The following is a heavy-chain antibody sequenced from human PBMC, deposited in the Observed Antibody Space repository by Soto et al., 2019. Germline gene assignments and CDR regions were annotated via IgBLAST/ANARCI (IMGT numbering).Heavy chain of an antibody. D-gene: IGHD6-13*01. J-gene: IGHJ4*02. CDR1: GGSISSSNW. Sequence: QVQLQESGPGLVKPSGTLSLTCAVSGGSISSSNWWSWVRQPPGRGLEWIGEIDHSGSTNYNPSLKSRVTISVDKSKNQFSLKLSYVTAADTAVYYCARVFTPNIAAAGTFDYWGQGTLVTVSS. CDR3: ARVFTPNIAAAGTFDY. CDR2: IDHSGST. V-gene: IGHV4-4*02.